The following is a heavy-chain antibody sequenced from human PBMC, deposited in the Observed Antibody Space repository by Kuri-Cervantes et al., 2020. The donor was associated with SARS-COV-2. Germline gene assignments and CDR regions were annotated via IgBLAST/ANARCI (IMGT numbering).Heavy chain of an antibody. Sequence: ASVKVSCKSSGYTFSNYGMNWVRQAPGQGLEWMGWINTNTGNPAYAQGFTGRCVFSLDTSVSAAYLQISSLKAEDTAVYYCARVPRLGVVTDTFDIWGQGTRVTVSS. J-gene: IGHJ3*02. V-gene: IGHV7-4-1*02. D-gene: IGHD3-3*01. CDR3: ARVPRLGVVTDTFDI. CDR1: GYTFSNYG. CDR2: INTNTGNP.